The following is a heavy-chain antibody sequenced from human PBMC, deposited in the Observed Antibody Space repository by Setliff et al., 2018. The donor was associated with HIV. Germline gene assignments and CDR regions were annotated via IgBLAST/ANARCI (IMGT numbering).Heavy chain of an antibody. J-gene: IGHJ4*02. V-gene: IGHV4-39*01. CDR2: ISYSGST. D-gene: IGHD5-18*01. Sequence: SETLSLTCAVSGGSIDSFSYYWGWIRQTPGKELEWIGSISYSGSTYYNPSLKSRITISVDTSKNQFSLKLTSVTAADTAVYYCARDTEMVKEGTDYWGQGTLVTVSS. CDR3: ARDTEMVKEGTDY. CDR1: GGSIDSFSYY.